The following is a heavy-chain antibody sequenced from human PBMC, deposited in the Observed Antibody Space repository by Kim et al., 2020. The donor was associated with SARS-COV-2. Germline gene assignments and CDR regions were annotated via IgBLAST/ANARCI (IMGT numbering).Heavy chain of an antibody. V-gene: IGHV3-74*01. D-gene: IGHD2-2*01. CDR3: ARDMCSREGGGY. J-gene: IGHJ4*02. Sequence: TYADPVKGRFTISRDNAKNTLYLQMNRLRVEDTAVYYCARDMCSREGGGYWGQGTLVTVSS.